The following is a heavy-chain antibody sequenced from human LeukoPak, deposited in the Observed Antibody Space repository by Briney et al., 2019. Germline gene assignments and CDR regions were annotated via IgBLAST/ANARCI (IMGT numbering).Heavy chain of an antibody. Sequence: SETLSLTCTVSGGSISSYYWGWIRQPAGKGLEWIGRIYTSGSTNYNPSLKSRVTMSVDTSKNQFSLKLSSVTAADTAVYYCAREGDGLWFGEHHFDYWGQGTLVTVSS. CDR1: GGSISSYY. V-gene: IGHV4-4*07. CDR2: IYTSGST. CDR3: AREGDGLWFGEHHFDY. D-gene: IGHD3-10*01. J-gene: IGHJ4*02.